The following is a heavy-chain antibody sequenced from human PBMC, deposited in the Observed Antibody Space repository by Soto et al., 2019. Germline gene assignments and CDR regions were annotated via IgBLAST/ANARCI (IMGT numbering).Heavy chain of an antibody. CDR2: INPSGGST. Sequence: ASVKVSCKASGYTFTSYYRHWVRQAPGQGLEWMGIINPSGGSTSYAQKFQGRVTMTRDTSTSTVYMELSSLRSEDTAVYYCARAQATSDFWSGYYRAFDIWGQGTMVTVS. CDR1: GYTFTSYY. J-gene: IGHJ3*02. D-gene: IGHD3-3*01. V-gene: IGHV1-46*03. CDR3: ARAQATSDFWSGYYRAFDI.